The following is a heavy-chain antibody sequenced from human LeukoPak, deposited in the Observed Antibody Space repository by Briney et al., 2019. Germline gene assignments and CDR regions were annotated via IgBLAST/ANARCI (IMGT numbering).Heavy chain of an antibody. Sequence: GGSLRLSCAASGIVFSNTAMNWARQSPGRGLEWVSAISGGGERTFYADSVKGRFIISRDNSKNMVYLQMNSLRADDTAIYYCGKDGGQYSSGPEFDPRGQGALVTVSS. D-gene: IGHD6-19*01. V-gene: IGHV3-23*01. CDR3: GKDGGQYSSGPEFDP. J-gene: IGHJ5*02. CDR2: ISGGGERT. CDR1: GIVFSNTA.